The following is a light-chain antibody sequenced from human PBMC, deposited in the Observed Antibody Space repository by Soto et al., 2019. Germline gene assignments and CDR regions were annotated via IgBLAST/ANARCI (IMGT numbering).Light chain of an antibody. CDR1: QSLTSY. V-gene: IGKV3-11*01. J-gene: IGKJ5*01. Sequence: EIGMTQSPATLSVSPGEIATLSFSASQSLTSYLAWYQQKPDQAPRLLIYDASNRATGIPARFSGSGSGTDLTLTISSLEPEDFAVYYCQQRSNWPLTFGQGTRLEIK. CDR2: DAS. CDR3: QQRSNWPLT.